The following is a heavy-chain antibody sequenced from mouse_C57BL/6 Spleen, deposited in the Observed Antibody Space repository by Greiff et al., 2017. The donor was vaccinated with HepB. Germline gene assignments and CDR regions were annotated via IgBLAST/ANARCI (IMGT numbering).Heavy chain of an antibody. V-gene: IGHV1-42*01. J-gene: IGHJ4*01. CDR1: GYSFTGYY. CDR3: ARVYDGYHEDAMDY. CDR2: INPSTGGT. D-gene: IGHD2-3*01. Sequence: EVQLQQSGPELVKPGASVKISCKASGYSFTGYYMNWVKQSPEKSLEWIGEINPSTGGTTYNQKFKAKATLTVDKSSSTAYMQRKSLTSEDSAVYDCARVYDGYHEDAMDYWGQGTSVTVSS.